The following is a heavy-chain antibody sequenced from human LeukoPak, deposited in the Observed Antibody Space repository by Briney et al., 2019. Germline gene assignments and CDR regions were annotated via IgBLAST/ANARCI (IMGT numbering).Heavy chain of an antibody. Sequence: PGGSLRLSCAASGFNFSSYWMSWVRQAPGKGLEWVANINQDGGKKYYVDSVRGRFAISRDNAENSLYLQMNSLRAEDTAVYYCARGSSGWYVEDYWGQGTLVTVSS. D-gene: IGHD6-19*01. CDR3: ARGSSGWYVEDY. V-gene: IGHV3-7*01. J-gene: IGHJ4*02. CDR2: INQDGGKK. CDR1: GFNFSSYW.